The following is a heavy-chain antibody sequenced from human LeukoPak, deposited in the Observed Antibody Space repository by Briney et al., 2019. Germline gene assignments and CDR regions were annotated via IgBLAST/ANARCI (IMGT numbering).Heavy chain of an antibody. CDR2: INHSGST. D-gene: IGHD1-26*01. CDR1: GGSFSGYY. Sequence: PSETLSLTCAVYGGSFSGYYWSWIRQPPGKGLEWIGEINHSGSTNYNPSLKSRVTISVDTSKNQFSLKLSSVTAADTAVYYCARRWGGSYFDYWGQGTLVTVSS. V-gene: IGHV4-34*01. J-gene: IGHJ4*02. CDR3: ARRWGGSYFDY.